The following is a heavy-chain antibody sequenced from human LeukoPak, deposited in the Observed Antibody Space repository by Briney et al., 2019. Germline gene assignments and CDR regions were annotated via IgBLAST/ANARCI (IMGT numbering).Heavy chain of an antibody. Sequence: SVKVSCKASGGTFSSYAISWVRQAPGQGLEWMGRIIPIFGTANYAQKFQGRVTITTDESTSTAYMELSSLRSEDTVVYYCAVVVVTAIFRLDYWGQGTLVTVSS. CDR2: IIPIFGTA. J-gene: IGHJ4*02. CDR1: GGTFSSYA. CDR3: AVVVVTAIFRLDY. V-gene: IGHV1-69*05. D-gene: IGHD2-21*02.